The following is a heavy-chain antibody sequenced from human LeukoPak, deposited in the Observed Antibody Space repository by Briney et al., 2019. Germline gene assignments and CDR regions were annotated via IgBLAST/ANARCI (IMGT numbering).Heavy chain of an antibody. CDR3: AKVQDIVVVVAAYFDY. D-gene: IGHD2-15*01. J-gene: IGHJ4*02. CDR1: GFTFSSYA. CDR2: ISGSGGST. V-gene: IGHV3-23*01. Sequence: GGSLRLSCAASGFTFSSYAMSWVRQAPGKGLEWVSAISGSGGSTYYADSVKGRFTISRDNSKNTLYLQMNSLRAEDTAVYYCAKVQDIVVVVAAYFDYWGQGTLVTVSS.